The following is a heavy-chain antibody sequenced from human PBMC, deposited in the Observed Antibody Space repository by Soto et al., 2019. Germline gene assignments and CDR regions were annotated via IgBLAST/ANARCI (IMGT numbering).Heavy chain of an antibody. D-gene: IGHD3-22*01. CDR3: ARDLLTTGGDAYDI. CDR2: IYYSGNT. Sequence: PSETLSLTCTVSGGSISSGGFYWTWLRQFPGQGLEWIGYIYYSGNTHYNPSLRSRLSMSVDTSLNQFSLNLTSVTAADTAVYYCARDLLTTGGDAYDIWGQGTLVTVSS. J-gene: IGHJ3*02. CDR1: GGSISSGGFY. V-gene: IGHV4-30-4*01.